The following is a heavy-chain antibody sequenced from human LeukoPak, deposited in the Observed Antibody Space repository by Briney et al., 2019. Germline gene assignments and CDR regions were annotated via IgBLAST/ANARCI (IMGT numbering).Heavy chain of an antibody. J-gene: IGHJ4*02. Sequence: SETLSLTCTVSGGSISSYYWSWIRQPAGKGLEWIGRIYTSGSTNYNPSLKSRVTMSVDTSKNQFSLKLSSVTAADTAVYYCAREDYYDSSGYYYVYYFDYWGQGTLVTVSS. CDR2: IYTSGST. CDR3: AREDYYDSSGYYYVYYFDY. D-gene: IGHD3-22*01. V-gene: IGHV4-4*07. CDR1: GGSISSYY.